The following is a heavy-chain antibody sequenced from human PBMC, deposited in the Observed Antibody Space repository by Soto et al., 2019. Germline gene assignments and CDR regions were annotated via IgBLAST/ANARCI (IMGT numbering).Heavy chain of an antibody. CDR2: IYYSGST. CDR1: GGSISSGGYY. V-gene: IGHV4-31*03. J-gene: IGHJ4*02. D-gene: IGHD3-22*01. CDR3: ASYDSRYYFDY. Sequence: SDTLSLTYTVSGGSISSGGYYWSWIRQHPGKGLEWIGYIYYSGSTYYNPSLKSRVTISVDTSKNQFSLKLSSVTAADTAVYYCASYDSRYYFDYWGQGTLVTVS.